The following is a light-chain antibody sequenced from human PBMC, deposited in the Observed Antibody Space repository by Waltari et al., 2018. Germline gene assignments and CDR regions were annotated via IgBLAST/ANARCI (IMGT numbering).Light chain of an antibody. V-gene: IGKV3-15*01. CDR2: RAS. Sequence: ETVVTQSPATLPVSPGERATLSCTTSQSIGSSLAWYQQKPGQAPRLLIYRASTRATGIPARFSGSGSETEFTLTISSLQSEDFAVYYCQQYNNWPPGTFGQGTKVEI. CDR1: QSIGSS. CDR3: QQYNNWPPGT. J-gene: IGKJ1*01.